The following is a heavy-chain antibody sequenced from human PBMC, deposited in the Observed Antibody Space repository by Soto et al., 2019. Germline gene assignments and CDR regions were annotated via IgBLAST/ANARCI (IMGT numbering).Heavy chain of an antibody. D-gene: IGHD4-17*01. CDR3: ATDDYGDGFDY. Sequence: TLSLTCSVSGASISSGFYYWSWIRQHPGKGLEWIGYIYYSGSTYYNPSLKSRVTISVDTSKNQFSLKLSSVTAADTAVYSCATDDYGDGFDYWGQRTLVTVSS. CDR1: GASISSGFYY. V-gene: IGHV4-31*03. CDR2: IYYSGST. J-gene: IGHJ4*02.